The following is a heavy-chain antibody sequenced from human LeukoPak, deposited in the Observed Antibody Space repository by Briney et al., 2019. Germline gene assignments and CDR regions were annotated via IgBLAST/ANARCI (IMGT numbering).Heavy chain of an antibody. CDR3: ARTYYDFWSGYLDP. J-gene: IGHJ5*02. CDR1: GFTFSSYS. CDR2: ISSSSSYI. V-gene: IGHV3-21*04. Sequence: GGSLRLSCAASGFTFSSYSMNWVRQAPGKGLEWVSSISSSSSYIYYADSVKGRFTISRDNSKNTLYLQMNSLRAEDTAVYYCARTYYDFWSGYLDPWGQGTLVTVSS. D-gene: IGHD3-3*01.